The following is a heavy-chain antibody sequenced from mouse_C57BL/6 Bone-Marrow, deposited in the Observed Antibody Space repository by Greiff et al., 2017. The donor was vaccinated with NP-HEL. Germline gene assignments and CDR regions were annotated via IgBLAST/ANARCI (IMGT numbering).Heavy chain of an antibody. CDR3: TRGDGYDEESFDY. D-gene: IGHD2-2*01. CDR2: IDPETGGT. Sequence: QVQLTYYGAYLFRPGASVTLSCKASGYTFTDYEMHWVKQTPVHGLEWIGAIDPETGGTAYNQKFKGKAILTADKSSSTAYMELRSLTSEDSAVYYCTRGDGYDEESFDYWGQGTTLTVSS. J-gene: IGHJ2*01. CDR1: GYTFTDYE. V-gene: IGHV1-15*01.